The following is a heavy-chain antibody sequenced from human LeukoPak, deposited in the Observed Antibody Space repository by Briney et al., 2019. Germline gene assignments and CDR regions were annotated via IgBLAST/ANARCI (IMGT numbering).Heavy chain of an antibody. CDR1: GFSLSTSGVG. D-gene: IGHD3-3*01. Sequence: SGPTLVKPTQTLTLTCTFSGFSLSTSGVGVGWIRQPPGKALEWFALIYWNDDKRYSPSLKSRLTITKDTSKNQVVLTMTNMDPVDTATYYCARHLLYDFWSGYLFDYWGQGTLVTVSS. V-gene: IGHV2-5*01. CDR2: IYWNDDK. CDR3: ARHLLYDFWSGYLFDY. J-gene: IGHJ4*02.